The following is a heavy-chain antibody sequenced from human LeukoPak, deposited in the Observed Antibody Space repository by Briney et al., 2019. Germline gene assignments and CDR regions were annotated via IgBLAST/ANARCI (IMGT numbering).Heavy chain of an antibody. J-gene: IGHJ5*02. V-gene: IGHV4-39*07. D-gene: IGHD2-21*02. CDR3: ARGRIVVVTAFWPIWFDP. CDR2: INHSGST. CDR1: GVSISSSSHY. Sequence: SETLSLTCTVSGVSISSSSHYWGWIRQPPGKGLEWIGEINHSGSTNYNPSLKSRVTISVDTSKNQFSLKLSSVTAADTAVYYCARGRIVVVTAFWPIWFDPWGQGTLVTVSS.